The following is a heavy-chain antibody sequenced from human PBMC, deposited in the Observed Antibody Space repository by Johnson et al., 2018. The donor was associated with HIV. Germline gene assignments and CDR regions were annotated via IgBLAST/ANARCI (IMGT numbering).Heavy chain of an antibody. Sequence: VQLVESGGGLVQPGRSLRLSCAASGFTFDDYAMHWVRQAPGKGLEWVSGISWTSGSIGYADSVKGRFTISRDNAKNSLYLQMNSLRAEDTALYYCARDLRNSGWSNGFDVWGQGTMVTVSS. CDR1: GFTFDDYA. V-gene: IGHV3-9*01. J-gene: IGHJ3*01. D-gene: IGHD6-19*01. CDR3: ARDLRNSGWSNGFDV. CDR2: ISWTSGSI.